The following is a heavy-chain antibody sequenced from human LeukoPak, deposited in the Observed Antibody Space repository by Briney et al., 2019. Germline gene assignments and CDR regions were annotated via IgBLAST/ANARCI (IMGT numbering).Heavy chain of an antibody. J-gene: IGHJ4*02. CDR1: GFTVSSNY. CDR3: ARETGYCSSTSCSKYFDY. V-gene: IGHV3-53*01. CDR2: IYSGGGA. Sequence: GGSLRLSCAASGFTVSSNYMSWVRQAPGKGLECVSVIYSGGGAYYADSVKGRFTISRDNSKNTLYLQMNSLRAEDTAVYYCARETGYCSSTSCSKYFDYWGQGTLVTVSS. D-gene: IGHD2-2*01.